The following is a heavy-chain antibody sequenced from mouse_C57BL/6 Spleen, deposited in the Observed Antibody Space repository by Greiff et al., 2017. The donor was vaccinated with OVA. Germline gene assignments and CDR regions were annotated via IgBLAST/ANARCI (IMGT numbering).Heavy chain of an antibody. CDR2: LDPSDSYP. CDR1: GYTFTSYW. D-gene: IGHD3-2*02. CDR3: ARRSTAQATFAY. Sequence: QVQLQQSGPELVKPGASVKLSCKASGYTFTSYWMQWVKQRPGQGLEWIGELDPSDSYPNYNQKFKGKATLTVDTSSSTAYMQLSSLTSEDSAVYYCARRSTAQATFAYWGQGTLVTVSA. V-gene: IGHV1-50*01. J-gene: IGHJ3*01.